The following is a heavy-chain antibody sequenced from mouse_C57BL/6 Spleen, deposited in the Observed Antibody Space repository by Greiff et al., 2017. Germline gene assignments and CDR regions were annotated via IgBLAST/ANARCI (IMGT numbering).Heavy chain of an antibody. D-gene: IGHD4-1*01. CDR3: ARDQTGTGYFDV. CDR2: INYDGSST. CDR1: GFTFSDYY. J-gene: IGHJ1*03. Sequence: DVKLVESEGGLVQPGSSMKLSCTASGFTFSDYYMAWVRQVPEKGLEWVANINYDGSSTYYLDSLKSRFIISRDNAKNILYLQMSSLKSEDTATYYCARDQTGTGYFDVWGTGTTVTVSS. V-gene: IGHV5-16*01.